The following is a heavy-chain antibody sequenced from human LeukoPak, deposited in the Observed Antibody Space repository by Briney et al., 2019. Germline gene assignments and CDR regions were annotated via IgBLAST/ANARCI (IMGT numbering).Heavy chain of an antibody. Sequence: QTGGSLRLSCAASGFTFSSYAMTWVRQAPGKGLEWVSAITGSGAFTDYADSVKGRFTISRDNSKSTLYLQMNSLRAEDTAVYYCAKRSAESSGYFDYWGQGTRVTVSS. J-gene: IGHJ4*02. CDR3: AKRSAESSGYFDY. CDR1: GFTFSSYA. D-gene: IGHD6-19*01. V-gene: IGHV3-23*01. CDR2: ITGSGAFT.